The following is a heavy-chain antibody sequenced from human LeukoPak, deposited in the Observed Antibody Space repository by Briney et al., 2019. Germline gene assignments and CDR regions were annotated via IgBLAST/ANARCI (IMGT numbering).Heavy chain of an antibody. D-gene: IGHD3-10*01. Sequence: SQTLSLTCAISGDSVSSNSAAWDWIRQSPSSGLEWLGRTYYRSKWYNDYAVSVKSRITINPDTSKNQFSLQLNSVTPEDTAVYYCAREIITMVRGVIPYYYYYYMDAWGKGTTVTVSS. V-gene: IGHV6-1*01. CDR2: TYYRSKWYN. CDR1: GDSVSSNSAA. J-gene: IGHJ6*03. CDR3: AREIITMVRGVIPYYYYYYMDA.